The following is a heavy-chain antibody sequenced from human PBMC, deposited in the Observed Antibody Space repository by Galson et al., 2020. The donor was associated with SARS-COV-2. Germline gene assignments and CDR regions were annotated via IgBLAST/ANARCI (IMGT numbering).Heavy chain of an antibody. Sequence: GGSLRLSCAATGFTVSSSYISWVRQAPGKGLEWVSLIYPNYNRFYADSVKGRFTISRDNSRNTLFLQMNSLRAEDTAVDYCLKEGDTINQDYWGQGTLVTVSS. J-gene: IGHJ4*02. CDR2: IYPNYNR. V-gene: IGHV3-53*01. CDR3: LKEGDTINQDY. D-gene: IGHD3-10*01. CDR1: GFTVSSSY.